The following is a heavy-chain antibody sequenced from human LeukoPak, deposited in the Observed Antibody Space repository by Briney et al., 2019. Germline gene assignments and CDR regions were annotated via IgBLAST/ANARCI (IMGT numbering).Heavy chain of an antibody. Sequence: QAGGSLRLSCAASGFTFSNYFMHWVRKAPGKGLEWVAVLSYDENNKWYADSVKGRFTISRDNSKNTLYLLMNSLKTEDTAVYYCALYAYNSSGLTPFDHWGQGTLVTVSS. J-gene: IGHJ4*02. V-gene: IGHV3-30-3*01. CDR1: GFTFSNYF. CDR3: ALYAYNSSGLTPFDH. CDR2: LSYDENNK. D-gene: IGHD3-22*01.